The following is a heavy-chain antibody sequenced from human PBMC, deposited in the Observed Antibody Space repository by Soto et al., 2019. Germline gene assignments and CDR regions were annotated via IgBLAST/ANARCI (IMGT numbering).Heavy chain of an antibody. D-gene: IGHD2-21*02. Sequence: DVQLLESGGGLVQPGGSLRLSCATSGFTFGNYGMNWVRQAPGKGLEWASGISGGGGNTYYADSVKGRFTISRDPSKNTVFLEMNSLRAEDTAVYYCAKGFIVVVTVLRPDDAFDVWGQGTLVTVSS. CDR2: ISGGGGNT. CDR3: AKGFIVVVTVLRPDDAFDV. J-gene: IGHJ3*01. CDR1: GFTFGNYG. V-gene: IGHV3-23*01.